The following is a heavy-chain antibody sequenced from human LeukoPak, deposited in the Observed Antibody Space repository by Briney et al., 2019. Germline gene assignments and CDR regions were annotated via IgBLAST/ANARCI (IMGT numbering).Heavy chain of an antibody. D-gene: IGHD6-19*01. Sequence: SETLSLTCTVSGGSISSSSYYWGWIRQPPGKGLEWIGSIYYSGSTYYNPSLKSRVTISVDTSKNQFSLKLSSVTAADTAVYYCARSIVWNSSGWSFDYWGQGTLVTVSS. CDR2: IYYSGST. J-gene: IGHJ4*02. CDR3: ARSIVWNSSGWSFDY. CDR1: GGSISSSSYY. V-gene: IGHV4-39*07.